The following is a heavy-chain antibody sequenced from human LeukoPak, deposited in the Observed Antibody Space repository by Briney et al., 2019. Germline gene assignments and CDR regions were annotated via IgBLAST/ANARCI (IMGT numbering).Heavy chain of an antibody. CDR3: AKGYYDSSGYYYGDASAI. CDR2: ISGSGGST. CDR1: GFTFSNYW. Sequence: GGSLRLSCAASGFTFSNYWMHWVRQAPGKGLVWVSVISGSGGSTYYADSVKGRFTISRDNSKNTLYLQMNSLRAEDTAVYYCAKGYYDSSGYYYGDASAIWGQGTVVTVSS. D-gene: IGHD3-22*01. J-gene: IGHJ3*02. V-gene: IGHV3-23*01.